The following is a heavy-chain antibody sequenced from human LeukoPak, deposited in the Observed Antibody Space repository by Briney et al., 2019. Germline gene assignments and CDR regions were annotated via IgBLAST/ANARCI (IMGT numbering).Heavy chain of an antibody. J-gene: IGHJ6*02. CDR3: ARVEAPFYGDYGALYYYYGMDV. V-gene: IGHV1-18*01. CDR2: ISAYNGST. D-gene: IGHD4-17*01. CDR1: GYTFTSYG. Sequence: GASVKVCCKASGYTFTSYGISWVRQAPGQGLEWMGWISAYNGSTNYAQKLQGRVTMTTDTSTSTAYMELRSLRSDDTAVYYCARVEAPFYGDYGALYYYYGMDVWGQGTTVTVSS.